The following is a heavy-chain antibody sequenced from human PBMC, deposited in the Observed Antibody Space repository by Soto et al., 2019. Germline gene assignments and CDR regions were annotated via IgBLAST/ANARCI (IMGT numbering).Heavy chain of an antibody. Sequence: EVQLVESGGGPVKPGGSLRLSCEASGFAFNTYSMNWVRQAPGKGREWVAFITRSSSYIYYADSVRGRFTLSRDNAKNSLYLQMNSLRAEDTAIYYCARDDGWLILDYWGQGTLVTVSS. CDR3: ARDDGWLILDY. V-gene: IGHV3-21*06. J-gene: IGHJ4*02. CDR1: GFAFNTYS. D-gene: IGHD6-19*01. CDR2: ITRSSSYI.